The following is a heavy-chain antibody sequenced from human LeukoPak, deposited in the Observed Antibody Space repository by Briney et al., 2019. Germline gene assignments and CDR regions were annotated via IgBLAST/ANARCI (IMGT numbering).Heavy chain of an antibody. D-gene: IGHD3-10*01. V-gene: IGHV5-51*01. CDR3: ARRPDSWFGELLFMDSWFDP. CDR2: IYPGDSDT. J-gene: IGHJ5*02. CDR1: GYRFTNYW. Sequence: GESLKISCKGSGYRFTNYWIGWVRQMPGKGLEWMGIIYPGDSDTRYSPSFQGQVTISADKSISTANLQWSSLKASDTAMYYCARRPDSWFGELLFMDSWFDPWGQGTLVTVSS.